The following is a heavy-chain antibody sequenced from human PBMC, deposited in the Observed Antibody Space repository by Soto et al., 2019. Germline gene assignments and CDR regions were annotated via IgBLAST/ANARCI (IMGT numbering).Heavy chain of an antibody. CDR3: ATHEIGHCISASCYKGGYYYGMDV. V-gene: IGHV1-69*12. Sequence: QVQLVQSGAEVKKPGSSVKVSCKASGGTFSSYAISWVRQAPGQGLEWMGGIIPIFGTADYAQKFQGRVTITADESTSTAYVELSSLGSEDTAMYYCATHEIGHCISASCYKGGYYYGMDVWGQGTTVTVSS. CDR1: GGTFSSYA. J-gene: IGHJ6*02. CDR2: IIPIFGTA. D-gene: IGHD2-2*02.